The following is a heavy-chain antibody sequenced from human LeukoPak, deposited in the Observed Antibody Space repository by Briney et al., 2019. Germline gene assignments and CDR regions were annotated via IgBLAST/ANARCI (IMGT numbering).Heavy chain of an antibody. V-gene: IGHV1-69*04. D-gene: IGHD2-2*02. CDR1: GGTFSSYA. CDR3: ASMMAAGNIYPGVHDAFDI. J-gene: IGHJ3*02. CDR2: IIPILGIA. Sequence: SVKVSCKASGGTFSSYAISWVRQAPGQGLEWMGRIIPILGIANYAQKFQGRVTITADKSTSTAYMELSSLRSEDTAVYYCASMMAAGNIYPGVHDAFDIWGQGTMVTVSS.